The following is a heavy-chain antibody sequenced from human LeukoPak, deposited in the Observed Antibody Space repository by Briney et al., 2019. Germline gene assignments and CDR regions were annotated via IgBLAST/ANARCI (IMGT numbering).Heavy chain of an antibody. D-gene: IGHD1-20*01. CDR2: IYSGGNT. CDR1: GFTVSSNY. V-gene: IGHV3-53*01. Sequence: GGSLRLSCAASGFTVSSNYMSWVRQAPGKGLEWVSVIYSGGNTYYADSVKGRFTISRDNSKNTLYLQMNSLRAEDTAVYYCACLTGYNWRRNDAFDIWGQGTMLTVSS. J-gene: IGHJ3*02. CDR3: ACLTGYNWRRNDAFDI.